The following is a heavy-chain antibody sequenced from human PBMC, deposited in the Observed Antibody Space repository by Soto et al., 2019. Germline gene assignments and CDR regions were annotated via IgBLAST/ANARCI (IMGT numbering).Heavy chain of an antibody. V-gene: IGHV1-69*02. J-gene: IGHJ4*02. CDR2: VILILGIE. Sequence: QVQLVQSGAEVTKPGSSVKVSCKASGGTFSSYIISCVRQAPGQGLEWMGRVILILGIENYAQKFQGRVTITADKSTTTAYMELSSLRSEDTAVYYCARFPQTAIVGAAYFDYWGQGTLVTVSS. CDR3: ARFPQTAIVGAAYFDY. D-gene: IGHD1-26*01. CDR1: GGTFSSYI.